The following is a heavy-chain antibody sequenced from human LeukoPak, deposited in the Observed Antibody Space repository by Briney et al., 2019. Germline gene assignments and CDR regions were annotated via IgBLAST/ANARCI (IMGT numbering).Heavy chain of an antibody. V-gene: IGHV3-30*18. D-gene: IGHD1-20*01. J-gene: IGHJ6*02. CDR3: AKALLTGTYYYYAMDV. CDR1: GFTFSTYG. Sequence: GGSLRLSCAASGFTFSTYGVHWVRQAPGKGMEWVAVISYDGSNKYYADSVKVRFTISRDNSKNTLYLQMNSLRAEDTAVYHCAKALLTGTYYYYAMDVWGQGTTVTVSS. CDR2: ISYDGSNK.